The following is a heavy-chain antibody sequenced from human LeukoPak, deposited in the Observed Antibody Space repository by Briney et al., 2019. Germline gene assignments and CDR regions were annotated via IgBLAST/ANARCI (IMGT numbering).Heavy chain of an antibody. CDR2: FDPEDGET. CDR3: ATGVGWRNPHSSVNWFDP. J-gene: IGHJ5*02. CDR1: GYTLTELS. D-gene: IGHD6-19*01. Sequence: ASVKVSCKVSGYTLTELSMHWVRQAPGKGLEWMGGFDPEDGETIYAQKFQGRVTMTEDTSTDTAYTELSSLRSEDTAVYYCATGVGWRNPHSSVNWFDPWGQGTLVTVSS. V-gene: IGHV1-24*01.